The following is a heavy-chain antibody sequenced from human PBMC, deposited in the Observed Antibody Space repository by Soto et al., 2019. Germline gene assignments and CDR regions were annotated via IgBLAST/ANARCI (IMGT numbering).Heavy chain of an antibody. CDR3: ARDYYDFWSDIMNGMDV. J-gene: IGHJ6*02. V-gene: IGHV3-53*01. Sequence: SFGLSFAASGFTFKNYAMSGVRRAPGKGLEWVSVIYSGGSTYYADSVKGRFSISRDNSKNTLYLQMNSLRAEDTAVYYCARDYYDFWSDIMNGMDVWGQGTTVTVSS. D-gene: IGHD3-3*01. CDR1: GFTFKNYA. CDR2: IYSGGST.